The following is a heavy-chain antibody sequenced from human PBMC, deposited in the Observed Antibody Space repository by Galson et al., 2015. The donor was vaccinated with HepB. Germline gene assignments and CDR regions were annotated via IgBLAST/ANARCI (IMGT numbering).Heavy chain of an antibody. CDR3: AKDHDSSNWYFDC. D-gene: IGHD6-13*01. V-gene: IGHV3-7*03. J-gene: IGHJ4*02. Sequence: SLRLSCAASGFTFSSYWMSWVRQAPGKGLEWVANIKPDGSEKSYVDSVKGRFTISRDNAKNSLYLQMDSLRAEDTAMYYCAKDHDSSNWYFDCWGQGTLVTVSS. CDR1: GFTFSSYW. CDR2: IKPDGSEK.